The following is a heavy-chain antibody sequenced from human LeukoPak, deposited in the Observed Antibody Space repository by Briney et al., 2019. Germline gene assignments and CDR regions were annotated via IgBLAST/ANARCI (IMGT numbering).Heavy chain of an antibody. V-gene: IGHV5-51*01. Sequence: GESLKISCKGSGYNFTNYWIGWVRQMPGKGLEWMGIIYPGDSDTRYRPSLQGQVTISADKSITTAYLQWSSLKASDTAMYYCARQDSSGSGADYWGQGTLVTVSS. D-gene: IGHD6-19*01. CDR3: ARQDSSGSGADY. J-gene: IGHJ4*02. CDR1: GYNFTNYW. CDR2: IYPGDSDT.